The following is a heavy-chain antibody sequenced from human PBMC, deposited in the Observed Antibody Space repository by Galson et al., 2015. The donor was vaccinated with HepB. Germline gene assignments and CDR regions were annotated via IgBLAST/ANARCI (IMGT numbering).Heavy chain of an antibody. Sequence: SVRVSCKASGYTFTSYAMHWVRQAPGQRLEWMGWINAGNSNTKYSQKFQGRVTITRDTSASTAYMELSSLRSEDTAVYYCARVGGHIVVVTAFFDYWGQGTLVTVSS. CDR2: INAGNSNT. CDR3: ARVGGHIVVVTAFFDY. J-gene: IGHJ4*02. D-gene: IGHD2-21*02. CDR1: GYTFTSYA. V-gene: IGHV1-3*01.